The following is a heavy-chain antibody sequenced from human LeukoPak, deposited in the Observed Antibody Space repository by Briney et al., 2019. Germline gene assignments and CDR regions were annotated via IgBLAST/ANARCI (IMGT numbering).Heavy chain of an antibody. CDR2: IFYSGST. CDR3: ARGGLGRQLAPTPIGY. CDR1: GGSISGYY. D-gene: IGHD6-13*01. Sequence: SETLSLTCTVSGGSISGYYWSWIRQPPGKGLEWIGYIFYSGSTNYNPSLKSRVTISVDTSKNQFSLQLNSVTPEDTAVYYCARGGLGRQLAPTPIGYWGQGTLVTVSS. V-gene: IGHV4-59*12. J-gene: IGHJ4*02.